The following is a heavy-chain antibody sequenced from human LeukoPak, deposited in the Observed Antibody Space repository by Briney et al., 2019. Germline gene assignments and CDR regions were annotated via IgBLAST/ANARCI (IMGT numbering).Heavy chain of an antibody. CDR3: AGTIRYYYDSSGYPYFDY. Sequence: GGSLRLSCAASGFTFSSYALSWLRQAPGKGLEWVSAISCSGGSTYYADSVKGRFTISRDNSKNTLYLQMNSLRAEDTAVYYCAGTIRYYYDSSGYPYFDYWGQGTLVTVSS. CDR1: GFTFSSYA. CDR2: ISCSGGST. D-gene: IGHD3-22*01. J-gene: IGHJ4*02. V-gene: IGHV3-23*01.